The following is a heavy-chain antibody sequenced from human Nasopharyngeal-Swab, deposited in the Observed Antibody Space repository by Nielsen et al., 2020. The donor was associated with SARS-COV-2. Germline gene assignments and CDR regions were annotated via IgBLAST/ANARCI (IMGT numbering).Heavy chain of an antibody. V-gene: IGHV3-64*01. CDR1: GFTFSSYA. CDR3: ARGWRENSSSWYRSYYYYGMDV. CDR2: ISSNGGST. Sequence: GESLKISCAASGFTFSSYAMHWVRQAQGKGLEYVSAISSNGGSTYYANSVKGRFTISRDNSKNTLYLQMGSLRAEDMAVYYCARGWRENSSSWYRSYYYYGMDVWGQWTTVTVSS. J-gene: IGHJ6*02. D-gene: IGHD6-13*01.